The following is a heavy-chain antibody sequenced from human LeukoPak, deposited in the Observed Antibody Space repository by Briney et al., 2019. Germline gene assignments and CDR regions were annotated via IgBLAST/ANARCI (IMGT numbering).Heavy chain of an antibody. CDR3: TRAGQWTDGFQDY. CDR2: IWYDGSNK. D-gene: IGHD6-19*01. CDR1: GFTFSSYG. V-gene: IGHV3-33*01. J-gene: IGHJ4*02. Sequence: PGGSETLFCAASGFTFSSYGMHWVRQAPGKGLEWVAVIWYDGSNKYYADSVKGRFTISRDNSKNTLYLQMNSLRAEDTAVYYCTRAGQWTDGFQDYWGKGTLVSSSS.